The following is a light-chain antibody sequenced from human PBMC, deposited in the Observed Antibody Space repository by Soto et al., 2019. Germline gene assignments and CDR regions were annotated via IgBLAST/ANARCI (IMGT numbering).Light chain of an antibody. Sequence: QSVLTQPASVSGSPGQSITISCTGTSSDVGSYNYVSWYRQHPGKAPQLLIYDVTHRPAGVSSRFSGSKSDNTASLTISWLQAEDEADYYCSSYTDPTTRYVFGSGTKVTVL. CDR1: SSDVGSYNY. CDR2: DVT. J-gene: IGLJ1*01. V-gene: IGLV2-14*03. CDR3: SSYTDPTTRYV.